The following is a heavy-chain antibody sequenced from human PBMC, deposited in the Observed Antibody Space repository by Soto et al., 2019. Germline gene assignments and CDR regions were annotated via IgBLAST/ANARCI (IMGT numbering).Heavy chain of an antibody. CDR1: GGSIRSYY. V-gene: IGHV4-59*01. D-gene: IGHD5-18*01. J-gene: IGHJ4*02. Sequence: PSETLSLTCTVCGGSIRSYYWSWIRQPPGKGLEWIGYIYYSGSTNYNPSLKSRVTISVDTSKNQFSLKLSSVTAADTAVYYCARVASAMVTYYFDYWGQGTLVTVSS. CDR3: ARVASAMVTYYFDY. CDR2: IYYSGST.